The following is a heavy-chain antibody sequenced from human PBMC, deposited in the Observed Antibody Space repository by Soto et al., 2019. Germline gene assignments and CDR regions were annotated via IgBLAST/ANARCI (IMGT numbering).Heavy chain of an antibody. D-gene: IGHD2-15*01. V-gene: IGHV1-18*01. Sequence: ASVKVSCKASGYTFTSYGISWVRQAPGQGLEWMGWISAYNGNTNYAQKLQGRVTMTADTSTSTAYMELRSLRSDDTAVYYCARDLLVVAAIAFDIWGQGTMVTVSS. J-gene: IGHJ3*02. CDR3: ARDLLVVAAIAFDI. CDR2: ISAYNGNT. CDR1: GYTFTSYG.